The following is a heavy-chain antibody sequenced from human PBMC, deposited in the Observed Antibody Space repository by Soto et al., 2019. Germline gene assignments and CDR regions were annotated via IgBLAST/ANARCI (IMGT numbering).Heavy chain of an antibody. CDR2: IIPIFGTA. J-gene: IGHJ4*02. CDR3: ARGPYDSSGYYSTRY. V-gene: IGHV1-69*13. CDR1: GGTFSSYA. Sequence: SVKVSCKASGGTFSSYAISWVRQAPGQGLEWMGGIIPIFGTANYAQKFQGRVTITADESTSTAYMELSSLRSEDTAVYYCARGPYDSSGYYSTRYWGQGTLVTVSS. D-gene: IGHD3-22*01.